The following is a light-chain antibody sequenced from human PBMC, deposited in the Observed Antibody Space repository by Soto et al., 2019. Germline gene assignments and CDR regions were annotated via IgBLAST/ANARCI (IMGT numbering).Light chain of an antibody. V-gene: IGKV1-5*01. CDR3: QQYNSYSPWT. CDR2: DAS. Sequence: DIQMTQSPYTLSASVGDRVTITCRASQSISSWLAWYQQKPGKAPKLLIYDASSLESGVPSRFSGSGSGTECTLTISSLQPDNFATYYCQQYNSYSPWTFGQGTKVEIK. J-gene: IGKJ1*01. CDR1: QSISSW.